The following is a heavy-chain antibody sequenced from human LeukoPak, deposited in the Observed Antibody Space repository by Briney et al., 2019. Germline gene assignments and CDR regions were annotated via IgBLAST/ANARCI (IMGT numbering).Heavy chain of an antibody. CDR2: ISYDGSNK. CDR3: AKGDREHDFDWPDAFDI. J-gene: IGHJ3*02. V-gene: IGHV3-30-3*01. CDR1: GFTFSSCA. Sequence: PGRSLRLSCAASGFTFSSCAMHWVRQAPGKGLEWVAVISYDGSNKYYADSVKGRFTISRDNSKNTLYLQMNSLRAEDTAVYYCAKGDREHDFDWPDAFDIWGQGTMVTVSS. D-gene: IGHD3-9*01.